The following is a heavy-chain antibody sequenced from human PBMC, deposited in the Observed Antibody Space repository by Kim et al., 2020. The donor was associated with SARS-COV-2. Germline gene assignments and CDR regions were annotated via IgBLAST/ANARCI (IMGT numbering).Heavy chain of an antibody. V-gene: IGHV3-23*01. CDR2: ISGGGDST. Sequence: GGSLRLSCAASGFTFSTYAMSWVRQAPGKGLEWVSLISGGGDSTYYADSVKGRFTISRGNSKNTLYLQMSSLSAEDTARYYCATVNKAHVIFNDWGRGT. CDR3: ATVNKAHVIFND. J-gene: IGHJ1*01. D-gene: IGHD3-9*01. CDR1: GFTFSTYA.